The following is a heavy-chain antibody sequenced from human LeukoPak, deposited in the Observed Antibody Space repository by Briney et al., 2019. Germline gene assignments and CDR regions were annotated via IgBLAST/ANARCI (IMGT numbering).Heavy chain of an antibody. CDR2: ISGSGGNT. D-gene: IGHD1-14*01. Sequence: GGSLRLSCAASGFTFNNYAMNWVRQAPGKGLEWVSSISGSGGNTYYADSVKGRFTISRDNSKNTLYLQMNSLRAEDTAVYYCAKPARTDAFDIWGHGTMITVSS. J-gene: IGHJ3*02. CDR3: AKPARTDAFDI. V-gene: IGHV3-23*01. CDR1: GFTFNNYA.